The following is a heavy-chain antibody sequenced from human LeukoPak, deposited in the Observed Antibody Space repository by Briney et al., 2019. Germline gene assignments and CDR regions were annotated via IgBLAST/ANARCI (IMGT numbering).Heavy chain of an antibody. J-gene: IGHJ4*02. CDR3: ARSLLKGGGYFDY. D-gene: IGHD2-15*01. CDR1: GYSFTSYW. Sequence: GDSLKISCKGSGYSFTSYWIGWVRQMPGKGLEWMGIIYPGDFDTRYSPSFQGQVTISADKSISTAYLQWSSLKASDTAMYYCARSLLKGGGYFDYWGQGTLVTVSS. CDR2: IYPGDFDT. V-gene: IGHV5-51*01.